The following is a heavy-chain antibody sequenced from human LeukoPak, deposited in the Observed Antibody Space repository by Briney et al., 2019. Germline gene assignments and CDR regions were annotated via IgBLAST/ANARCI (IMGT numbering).Heavy chain of an antibody. V-gene: IGHV1-69*01. CDR1: GGTFSSYA. Sequence: GSSVKVSCKASGGTFSSYAISWVRQAPGQGLEWMGGIIPIFGTANYAQKFQGRVTTTADESTSTAYMELSSLRSEDTAVYYCARCSMAARNYYYYGMDVWGQGTTVTVSS. CDR3: ARCSMAARNYYYYGMDV. CDR2: IIPIFGTA. D-gene: IGHD6-6*01. J-gene: IGHJ6*02.